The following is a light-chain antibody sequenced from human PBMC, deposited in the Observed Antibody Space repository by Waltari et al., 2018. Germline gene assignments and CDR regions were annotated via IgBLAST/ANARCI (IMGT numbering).Light chain of an antibody. CDR2: GAS. Sequence: EIVLTQSPGTLSLSPGESATLPCRASRSVSSSYLAWYQQKPGQPPRLLIYGASSRATDIPDRFSGSGSGTDFSLIISRLEPEDFAVYFCQQYANSPLTFGGGTKVEI. CDR1: RSVSSSY. V-gene: IGKV3-20*01. J-gene: IGKJ4*01. CDR3: QQYANSPLT.